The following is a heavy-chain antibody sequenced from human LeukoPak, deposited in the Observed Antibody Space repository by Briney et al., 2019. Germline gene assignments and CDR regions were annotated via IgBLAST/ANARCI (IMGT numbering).Heavy chain of an antibody. CDR2: VLYSGST. J-gene: IGHJ4*02. CDR1: SDSIIGYY. D-gene: IGHD2-2*01. V-gene: IGHV4-59*08. CDR3: ARLYCSSTSCYAFDY. Sequence: PSETLSLTCSVSSDSIIGYYWTWVRQPPGKGLEWIGYVLYSGSTNCNPSLKSRVTISLDMSNKQFSLKLSSVTAADTAVYYCARLYCSSTSCYAFDYWGQGTLVTVSS.